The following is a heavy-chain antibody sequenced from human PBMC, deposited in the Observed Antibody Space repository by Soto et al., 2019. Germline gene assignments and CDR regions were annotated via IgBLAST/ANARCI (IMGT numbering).Heavy chain of an antibody. D-gene: IGHD2-2*01. CDR1: GFTFSSYA. J-gene: IGHJ3*02. CDR2: ISGSGGST. Sequence: GSLRLSCAASGFTFSSYAMSWVRQAPGKGLEWVSAISGSGGSTYYADSVKGRFTISRDNSKNTLYLQMNSLRAEDTAVYYCAKDTIYCSSTSCPPFDIWGQGTMVTVSS. V-gene: IGHV3-23*01. CDR3: AKDTIYCSSTSCPPFDI.